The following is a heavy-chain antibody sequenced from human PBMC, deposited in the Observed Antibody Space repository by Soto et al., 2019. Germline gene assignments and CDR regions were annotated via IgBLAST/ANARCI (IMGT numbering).Heavy chain of an antibody. CDR1: GFTFGTYG. D-gene: IGHD3-3*01. CDR3: AKDKERGAYDSDFDS. J-gene: IGHJ4*02. CDR2: ITGGNT. Sequence: EVQLLESGGGLIQPGGSLRLSCEASGFTFGTYGMGWVRQAPGKGLEWVSTITGGNTYYAASVRGRFTISRDNYKNTLYLQMSSLRAEDTALYYCAKDKERGAYDSDFDSWGQGTLVTVSS. V-gene: IGHV3-23*01.